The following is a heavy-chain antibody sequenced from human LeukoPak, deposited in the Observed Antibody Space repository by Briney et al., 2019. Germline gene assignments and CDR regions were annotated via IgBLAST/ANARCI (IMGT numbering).Heavy chain of an antibody. CDR2: INHSGST. D-gene: IGHD2-8*01. Sequence: PSETLSLTCAVYGGSFSGYYWSWIRQPPGKGLEWIGEINHSGSTNYIPSLKSRVTISVDTSKNQFSLKLSSVTAADTAVYYCARARVNGVKVDYWGQGTLVTVSS. J-gene: IGHJ4*02. CDR1: GGSFSGYY. CDR3: ARARVNGVKVDY. V-gene: IGHV4-34*01.